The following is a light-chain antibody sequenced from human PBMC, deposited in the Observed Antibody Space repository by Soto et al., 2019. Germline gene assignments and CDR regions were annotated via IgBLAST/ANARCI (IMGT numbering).Light chain of an antibody. CDR1: QNVANY. Sequence: TQTPAKVNFVDVVEGPLTYRASQNVANYLDWYQQKPGQAPRLLIYESSNRATGIAARFSGTGSGTHSTLTIGSRVPADFAVYSRRLRSQWPQTFRQGTKVDI. J-gene: IGKJ1*01. CDR3: RLRSQWPQT. V-gene: IGKV3-11*01. CDR2: ESS.